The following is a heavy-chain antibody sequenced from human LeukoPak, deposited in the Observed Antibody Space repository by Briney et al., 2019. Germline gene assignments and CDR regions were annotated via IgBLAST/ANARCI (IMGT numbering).Heavy chain of an antibody. Sequence: PGGSLRLSCAASGFTFSSYWMSWVRQAPGKGLGWVANIKQDGSEKYYVDSVKGRFTISRDNAKNSLYLQMNSLRAEDTAVYYCARDLRYGDYFSFAYYGMDVWGQGTTATVSS. CDR2: IKQDGSEK. D-gene: IGHD4-17*01. CDR3: ARDLRYGDYFSFAYYGMDV. J-gene: IGHJ6*02. CDR1: GFTFSSYW. V-gene: IGHV3-7*01.